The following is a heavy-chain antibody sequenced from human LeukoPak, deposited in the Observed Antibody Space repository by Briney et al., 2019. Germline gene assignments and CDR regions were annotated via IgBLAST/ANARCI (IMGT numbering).Heavy chain of an antibody. CDR3: ASVDTAMAFLRFDY. V-gene: IGHV4-38-2*02. D-gene: IGHD5-18*01. Sequence: SETLSLTCTVSGYSISSGYYWGWIRPPPGKGLEWIGSIYHSGSTYYNPSLKSRVTISVDTSKNQFSLKLSSVTAADTAVYYCASVDTAMAFLRFDYWCQGTLVTVSS. CDR1: GYSISSGYY. CDR2: IYHSGST. J-gene: IGHJ4*02.